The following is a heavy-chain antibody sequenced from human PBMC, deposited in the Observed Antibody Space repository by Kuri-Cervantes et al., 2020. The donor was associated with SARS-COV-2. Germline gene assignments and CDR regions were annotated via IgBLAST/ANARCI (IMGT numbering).Heavy chain of an antibody. CDR2: INHSGST. Sequence: GSLRLSCAVYGGSFSGYYWSWIRQPPGKGLEWIGEINHSGSTNYNPSLKSRVTISVDTSKTQFSLKLSSVTAADTAVYYCARGLRPYWYFDLLGRGTLVTVSS. CDR1: GGSFSGYY. V-gene: IGHV4-34*01. J-gene: IGHJ2*01. CDR3: ARGLRPYWYFDL.